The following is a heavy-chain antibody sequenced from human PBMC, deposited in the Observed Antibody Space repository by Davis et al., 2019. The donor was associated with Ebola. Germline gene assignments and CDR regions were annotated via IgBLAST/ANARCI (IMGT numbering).Heavy chain of an antibody. V-gene: IGHV3-23*01. J-gene: IGHJ6*02. D-gene: IGHD6-6*01. CDR1: GFTFSSYA. CDR2: ISGSGGST. CDR3: ARGGVGIAARYYYYYGMDV. Sequence: GGSLRLSCAASGFTFSSYAMSWVRQAPGKGLEWVSAISGSGGSTYYADSVKGRFTISRDNSKNTLYLQMNSLRAEDTAVYYCARGGVGIAARYYYYYGMDVWGQGTTVTVSS.